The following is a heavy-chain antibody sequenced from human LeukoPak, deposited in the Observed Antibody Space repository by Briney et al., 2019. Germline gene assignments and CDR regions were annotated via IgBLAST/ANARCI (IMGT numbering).Heavy chain of an antibody. J-gene: IGHJ6*03. D-gene: IGHD5-12*01. CDR3: ARMGARGYSGYDYGYYYYMDV. Sequence: GGSLRLSCAASGFTFSSYSMNWVRQAPGKGLEWVSYISSSSSTIYYADSVKGRFTISRDNAKNSLYLQMNSLRAEDTAVYYCARMGARGYSGYDYGYYYYMDVWGKGTTVTVSS. V-gene: IGHV3-48*01. CDR1: GFTFSSYS. CDR2: ISSSSSTI.